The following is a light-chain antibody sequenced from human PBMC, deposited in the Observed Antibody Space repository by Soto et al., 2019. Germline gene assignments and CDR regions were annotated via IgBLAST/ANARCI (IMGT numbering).Light chain of an antibody. J-gene: IGLJ3*02. Sequence: QLVLTQPPSASGTPGQRVTISCSGSSFNIGSNFVYWYQHLPGTAPKLLIYNNNQGPSGVPDRFSGSKSGTSASLAISGLRSEDEADYYCAAWDDSLSGPVFGGGTKLTVL. CDR3: AAWDDSLSGPV. CDR2: NNN. CDR1: SFNIGSNF. V-gene: IGLV1-47*02.